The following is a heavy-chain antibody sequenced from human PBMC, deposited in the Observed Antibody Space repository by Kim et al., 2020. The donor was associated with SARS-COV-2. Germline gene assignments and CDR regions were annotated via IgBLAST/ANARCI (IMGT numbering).Heavy chain of an antibody. CDR1: GYTFTSYA. CDR3: ARETMTRRASGNGIRMELGY. V-gene: IGHV7-4-1*02. Sequence: ASVKVSCKASGYTFTSYAMNWVRQAPGQGLEWMGWINTNTGNPTYAQGFTGRFVFSLDTSVSTAYLQISSLKAEDTAVYYCARETMTRRASGNGIRMELGYWGQGTLVTVSS. CDR2: INTNTGNP. J-gene: IGHJ4*02. D-gene: IGHD3-22*01.